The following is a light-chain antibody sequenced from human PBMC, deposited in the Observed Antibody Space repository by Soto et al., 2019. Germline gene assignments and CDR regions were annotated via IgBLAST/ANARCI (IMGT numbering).Light chain of an antibody. CDR1: QSVSSSY. J-gene: IGKJ1*01. CDR2: GAS. CDR3: QQYGSSGT. Sequence: HSVGAVSLKKGERATLSCRASQSVSSSYLAWYQQKPGQAPRLLIYGASSRATGIPDRFSGSGSGTDFTLTISRLEPEDFAVYYCQQYGSSGTFGQG. V-gene: IGKV3-20*01.